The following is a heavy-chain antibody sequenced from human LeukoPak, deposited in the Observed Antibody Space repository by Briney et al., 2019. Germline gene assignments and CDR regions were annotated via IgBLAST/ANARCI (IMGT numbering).Heavy chain of an antibody. CDR1: GGYSIGYY. V-gene: IGHV4-34*01. CDR2: INHSGST. Sequence: SETLPHICAVDGGYSIGYYWSGSRHPPPKRLLEIVEINHSGSTNYNPTLKIRVTISVDTSKNQFSLKLSSVTAADTAVYYCAPRSSSSGWYEGFDPWGQGTLVTVSS. D-gene: IGHD6-19*01. CDR3: APRSSSSGWYEGFDP. J-gene: IGHJ5*02.